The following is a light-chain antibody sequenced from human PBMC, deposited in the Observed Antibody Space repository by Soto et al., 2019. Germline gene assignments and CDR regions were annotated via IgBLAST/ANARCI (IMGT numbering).Light chain of an antibody. V-gene: IGKV1-6*01. CDR2: AAS. CDR3: LQDYNYPT. Sequence: SQMTQSPAALSASVGDRVTITCRASQGIRNDLGWYQQKPGKAPKLLIYAASSLQSGVPSRFSGSGSGTDFTLTISSLQPEDFATYYCLQDYNYPTFGQGTKVDIK. CDR1: QGIRND. J-gene: IGKJ1*01.